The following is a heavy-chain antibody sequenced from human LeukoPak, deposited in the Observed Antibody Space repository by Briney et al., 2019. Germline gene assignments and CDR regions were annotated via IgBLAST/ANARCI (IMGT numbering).Heavy chain of an antibody. J-gene: IGHJ5*02. V-gene: IGHV3-74*01. Sequence: GGSLRLSCAASGFTFSNYWMHWVRQAPGKGLVRVSRINSDGINTSYADSVKGRFTISRDNAKNTLNLQMNSLRAEDTAAYYCARDLGQYYDTSDNWFDPWGQGTLVTVSS. CDR2: INSDGINT. CDR1: GFTFSNYW. CDR3: ARDLGQYYDTSDNWFDP. D-gene: IGHD3-22*01.